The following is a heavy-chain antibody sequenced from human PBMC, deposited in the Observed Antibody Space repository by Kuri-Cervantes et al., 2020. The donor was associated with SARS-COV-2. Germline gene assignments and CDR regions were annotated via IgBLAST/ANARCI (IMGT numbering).Heavy chain of an antibody. J-gene: IGHJ3*01. CDR1: GGTFSSYA. D-gene: IGHD3-10*01. CDR3: AKDIAGIMTVRGVNDAFDV. CDR2: INPNSGGT. V-gene: IGHV1-2*04. Sequence: ASVKVSCKASGGTFSSYAISWVRQAPGQGLEWMGWINPNSGGTNYAQKFQGWVTMTRDTSISTAYMELSRLRSDDTAVYYCAKDIAGIMTVRGVNDAFDVWGQGTLVTVSS.